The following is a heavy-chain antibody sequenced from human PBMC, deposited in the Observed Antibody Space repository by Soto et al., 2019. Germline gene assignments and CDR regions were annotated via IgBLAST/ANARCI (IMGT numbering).Heavy chain of an antibody. D-gene: IGHD2-15*01. J-gene: IGHJ4*02. Sequence: GGSLRLSFAASGFTFSSYWMHWVRQAPGKGLVWVSRINSDGSSTSYADSVKGRFTISRDNAKNTLYLQMNSLRAEDTAVYYCASGTMAYCSGGSCYSASFDYWGQGTLVTVSS. CDR3: ASGTMAYCSGGSCYSASFDY. CDR2: INSDGSST. CDR1: GFTFSSYW. V-gene: IGHV3-74*01.